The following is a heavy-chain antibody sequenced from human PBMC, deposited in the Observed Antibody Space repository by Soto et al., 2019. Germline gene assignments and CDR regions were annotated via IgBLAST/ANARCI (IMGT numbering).Heavy chain of an antibody. CDR3: ARLTCHYDYGMDV. CDR2: IYYSGST. CDR1: GGSISSYY. Sequence: QVQLQESGPGLVKPSETLSLTCTVSGGSISSYYWSWIRQPPGKGLEWIGYIYYSGSTNYNPSLKSRVTISVDTSKNQFSLKLSSGTAADTAVYYCARLTCHYDYGMDVWGQGTTVTVSS. V-gene: IGHV4-59*08. J-gene: IGHJ6*02.